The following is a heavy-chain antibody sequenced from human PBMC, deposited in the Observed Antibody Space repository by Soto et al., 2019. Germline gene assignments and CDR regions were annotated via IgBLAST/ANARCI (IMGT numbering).Heavy chain of an antibody. V-gene: IGHV4-59*01. CDR2: LYDSGRT. CDR3: ARGNYKGSGPYFSLDV. D-gene: IGHD3-10*01. Sequence: QVQLQESGPGLVKPSETLSLTCTVSGDSISTYYLCWIRQPPGKGLDWIGYLYDSGRTHYNPSLKCRVTVSVDTSKNQYSLKMTSVTAPDPAVYYCARGNYKGSGPYFSLDVCVQWTSVTVSS. CDR1: GDSISTYY. J-gene: IGHJ6*02.